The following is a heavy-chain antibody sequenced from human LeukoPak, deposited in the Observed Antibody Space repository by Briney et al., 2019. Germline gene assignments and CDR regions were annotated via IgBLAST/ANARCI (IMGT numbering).Heavy chain of an antibody. CDR3: ARVRLLSYFDY. Sequence: GGSLRLSCAVSGFTLSTYWMSWVRQAPGKGLEWVANINQDGSDKNYVDSVKGRFTISRDNAKNSLYLQMNSLRAEDTAVYYCARVRLLSYFDYWGQGTLVTVSS. CDR2: INQDGSDK. CDR1: GFTLSTYW. J-gene: IGHJ4*02. V-gene: IGHV3-7*01. D-gene: IGHD3-10*01.